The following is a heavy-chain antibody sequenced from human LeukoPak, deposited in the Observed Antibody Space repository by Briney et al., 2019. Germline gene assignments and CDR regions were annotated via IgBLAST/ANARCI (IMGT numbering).Heavy chain of an antibody. D-gene: IGHD6-13*01. Sequence: SATLSLTCTVSGGSISSSSYYWGWIRQPPGKGLEWIGSIYYSGSTYYNPSLKSRVTISVDTSKNQFSLKLSSVTAADTAVYYCARQDSSSWYDWFDPWGQGTLVTVSS. J-gene: IGHJ5*02. CDR2: IYYSGST. CDR3: ARQDSSSWYDWFDP. V-gene: IGHV4-39*01. CDR1: GGSISSSSYY.